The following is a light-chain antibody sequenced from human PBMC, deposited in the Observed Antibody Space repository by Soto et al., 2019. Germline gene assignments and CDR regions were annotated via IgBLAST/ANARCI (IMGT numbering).Light chain of an antibody. CDR1: ESIRTN. CDR2: GAS. CDR3: QQYGSSPSLT. Sequence: DIQITQSPSSLSGSIGDRVTIACRASESIRTNLNWYQQKPGKAPNLLIYGASNLQSGVSSRFSGSGSGTDFTLTISSLQPEDFATYSCQQYGSSPSLTFGGGTKVDI. J-gene: IGKJ4*01. V-gene: IGKV1-39*01.